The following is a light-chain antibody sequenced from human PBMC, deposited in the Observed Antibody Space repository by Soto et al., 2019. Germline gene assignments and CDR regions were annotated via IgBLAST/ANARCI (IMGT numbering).Light chain of an antibody. CDR1: QGISSY. CDR2: AAS. V-gene: IGKV1-9*01. J-gene: IGKJ5*01. CDR3: QQLNSYPIT. Sequence: IQLTRSPSSLSASVGNRVTITCRASQGISSYLAWYQKKTGKAPKLLIYAASTLQSGVPSRLSGSGSGTDFTITISSLKTEDFATYYCQQLNSYPITFGHGTRLEIK.